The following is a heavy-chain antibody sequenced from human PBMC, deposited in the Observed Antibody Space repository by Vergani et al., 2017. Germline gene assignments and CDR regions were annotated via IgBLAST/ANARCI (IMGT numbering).Heavy chain of an antibody. CDR3: ANPEEDY. CDR1: GFTFSSYG. Sequence: QVQLVESGGGVVQPGRSLRLSCAASGFTFSSYGMHWVRQAPGKGLEWVAVISYDGSNKYYADSVKGRFTISRDNSKNTLYLQMNRLRAEDTAVYYCANPEEDYWGQGTLVTVSS. CDR2: ISYDGSNK. V-gene: IGHV3-30*18. J-gene: IGHJ4*02.